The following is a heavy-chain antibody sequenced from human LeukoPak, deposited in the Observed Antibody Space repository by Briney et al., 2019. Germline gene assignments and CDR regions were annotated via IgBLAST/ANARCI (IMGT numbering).Heavy chain of an antibody. D-gene: IGHD3-9*01. CDR3: ARDFPTYYDILTGPPMDV. V-gene: IGHV3-21*01. J-gene: IGHJ6*03. CDR1: GFTFSSYS. Sequence: KPGGSLRLSCAASGFTFSSYSMNWVRQAPGKGLEWVSSISSSSSYIYYADSVKGRFTISRDNAKNSLYLQMNSLRAEDTAVYYCARDFPTYYDILTGPPMDVWRKGTTVTVSS. CDR2: ISSSSSYI.